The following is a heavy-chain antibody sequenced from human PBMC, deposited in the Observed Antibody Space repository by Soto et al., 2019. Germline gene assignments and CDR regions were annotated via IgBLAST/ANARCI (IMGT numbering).Heavy chain of an antibody. V-gene: IGHV4-39*01. CDR2: IYYSGST. J-gene: IGHJ6*02. CDR3: ARPAPAGDYYDYYYYGMDV. D-gene: IGHD4-17*01. CDR1: GGSISSSSYS. Sequence: ETLSLTCAVSGGSISSSSYSWGWIRQPPGKGLEWIGSIYYSGSTYYNPSLKSRVTISVDTSKNQFSLKLSSVTAADTAVYYCARPAPAGDYYDYYYYGMDVWGQGTTVTVSS.